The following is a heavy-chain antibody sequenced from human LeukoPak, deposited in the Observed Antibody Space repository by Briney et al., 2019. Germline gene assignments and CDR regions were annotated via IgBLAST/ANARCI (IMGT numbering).Heavy chain of an antibody. CDR1: GFTFSSYW. D-gene: IGHD3-3*01. CDR3: ARDPPPHEYDLWSAYRH. CDR2: IKQDGSEK. V-gene: IGHV3-7*01. J-gene: IGHJ4*02. Sequence: GGSLRLSCAVSGFTFSSYWMSWVRQAPGKGLEWVANIKQDGSEKYYVDSLKGRFTISRDNAKNSLYLQMNSLRAEDTAVYYCARDPPPHEYDLWSAYRHWGQGTLVTVSS.